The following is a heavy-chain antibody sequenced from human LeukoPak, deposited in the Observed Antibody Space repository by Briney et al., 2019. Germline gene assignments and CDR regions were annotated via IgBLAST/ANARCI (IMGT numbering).Heavy chain of an antibody. J-gene: IGHJ4*02. CDR2: IGGSSDAYI. CDR3: AKDSDILTGYYTHFDY. CDR1: GFTFSDFT. V-gene: IGHV3-21*04. D-gene: IGHD3-9*01. Sequence: GGSLRLSCAGSGFTFSDFTINWVRQAPGKGLEWVSCIGGSSDAYIHYADSVRGRFTISRDNAKNSVYLQMDSLRAEDTALYYCAKDSDILTGYYTHFDYWGQGTLVTVSS.